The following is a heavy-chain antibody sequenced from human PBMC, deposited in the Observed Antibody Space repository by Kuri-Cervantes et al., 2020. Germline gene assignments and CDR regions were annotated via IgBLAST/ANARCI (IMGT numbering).Heavy chain of an antibody. J-gene: IGHJ3*02. D-gene: IGHD3-22*01. V-gene: IGHV1-18*01. CDR1: GYTFTSYG. CDR2: ISAYNGNT. Sequence: ASVKVSCKASGYTFTSYGISWVRQAPGQVLEWMGWISAYNGNTNYAQKLQGRVTMTTDTSTSTAYMELRSLRSDDTAVYYCARDRDYHSSGYYQDDAFDIWGQGTMVTVSS. CDR3: ARDRDYHSSGYYQDDAFDI.